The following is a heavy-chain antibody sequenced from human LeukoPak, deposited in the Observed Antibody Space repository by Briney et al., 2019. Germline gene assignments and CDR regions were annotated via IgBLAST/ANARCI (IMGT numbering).Heavy chain of an antibody. Sequence: GGPLRLSCAASGFTLSSYAMSWVRQAPGKGLEWVSAISGSGGSTYYADSVKGRFTISRDNSKNTLYLQMNSLRAEDTAVYYCAKDRRVVVINTIDYWGQGTLVAVSS. D-gene: IGHD3-22*01. CDR1: GFTLSSYA. J-gene: IGHJ4*02. V-gene: IGHV3-23*01. CDR2: ISGSGGST. CDR3: AKDRRVVVINTIDY.